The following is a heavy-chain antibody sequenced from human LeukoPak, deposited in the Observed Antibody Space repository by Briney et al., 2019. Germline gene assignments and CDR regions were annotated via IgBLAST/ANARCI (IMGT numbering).Heavy chain of an antibody. CDR1: GYTFTSYD. V-gene: IGHV1-8*03. CDR2: MNPNSGNT. J-gene: IGHJ4*02. Sequence: ASVKVSCKASGYTFTSYDINWVRQATGQGLEWMGWMNPNSGNTGYAQKFQGRVTITRNTSISTAYMELSSLRSEDTAVYYCAKEQDGDFISPLDYWGQGTLVTVSS. CDR3: AKEQDGDFISPLDY. D-gene: IGHD2-21*02.